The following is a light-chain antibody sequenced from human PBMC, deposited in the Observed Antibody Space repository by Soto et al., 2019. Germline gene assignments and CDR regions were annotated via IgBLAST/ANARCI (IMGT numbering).Light chain of an antibody. V-gene: IGKV1-16*02. J-gene: IGKJ4*01. CDR2: AAS. CDR3: QQYHSWPAT. Sequence: DIQMTQSPSSLSASVGDTVTITCRASQDIGNFFAWFQQKPGKAPKSLISAASSLQSGVPSKFSVSGSGTDLTLTSNSLQPEDVATYYCQQYHSWPATFGGGTKVEI. CDR1: QDIGNF.